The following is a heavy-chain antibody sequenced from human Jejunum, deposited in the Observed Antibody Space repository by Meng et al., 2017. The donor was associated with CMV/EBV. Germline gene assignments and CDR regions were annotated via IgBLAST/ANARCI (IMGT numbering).Heavy chain of an antibody. Sequence: EVQLVESGGGLAPPGGSLRLSCAASGFIVSSNYMSWVRQAPGKGLEWVSHIYADGSTYYADSVKGRFTISRDNPKNTLYLQMNTLRAEDTAVFYCARTVGYTYGLGNWGQGTLVTVSS. V-gene: IGHV3-66*01. D-gene: IGHD5-18*01. J-gene: IGHJ4*02. CDR3: ARTVGYTYGLGN. CDR2: IYADGST. CDR1: GFIVSSNY.